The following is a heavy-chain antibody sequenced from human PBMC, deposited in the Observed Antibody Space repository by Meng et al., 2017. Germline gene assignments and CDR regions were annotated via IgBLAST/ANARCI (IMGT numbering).Heavy chain of an antibody. CDR1: GFAVTTSY. D-gene: IGHD6-19*01. CDR2: IYSGGST. CDR3: ARDSSSGWYHNY. V-gene: IGHV3-53*02. Sequence: QLAETGGGLLQPGGSLRLSFTASGFAVTTSYMSWVRQAPGKGLEWVSVIYSGGSTYYADSVKGRFSISRDNSKNTLYLQMNSLRAEDTAVYFCARDSSSGWYHNYWGQGTLVTVSS. J-gene: IGHJ4*02.